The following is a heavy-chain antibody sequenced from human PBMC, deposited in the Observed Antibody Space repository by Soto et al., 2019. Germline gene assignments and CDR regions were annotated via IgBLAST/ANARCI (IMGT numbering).Heavy chain of an antibody. CDR2: IRTDGSQE. CDR3: TRDANYRDDFAYYDVFDI. CDR1: GFSFGSDW. V-gene: IGHV3-7*05. Sequence: DVQLTESGGGLVQPGGSLRLSCGASGFSFGSDWMAWVRQAPGKGLEWVANIRTDGSQEHYAESVRGRFSVSRDKAKDSLYLQMNSLRLEDTAVYYCTRDANYRDDFAYYDVFDIWGQGTMVTVSS. J-gene: IGHJ3*02. D-gene: IGHD3-16*01.